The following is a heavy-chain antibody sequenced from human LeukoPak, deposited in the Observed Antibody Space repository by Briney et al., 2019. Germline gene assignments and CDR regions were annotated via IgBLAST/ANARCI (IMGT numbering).Heavy chain of an antibody. J-gene: IGHJ4*02. CDR3: ARGPSAAIDY. Sequence: PGGSLMKISAASGFSFSTYILNWVRQAPGKGLEWVSYISGSSNTIYYADSVKGRFTISRDNAKNSLYLQMNSLRDEDTALYYCARGPSAAIDYWAGSPGHRVSS. V-gene: IGHV3-48*02. D-gene: IGHD2-2*01. CDR1: GFSFSTYI. CDR2: ISGSSNTI.